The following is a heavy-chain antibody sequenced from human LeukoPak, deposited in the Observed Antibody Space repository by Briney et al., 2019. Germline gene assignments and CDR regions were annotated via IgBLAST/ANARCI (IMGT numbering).Heavy chain of an antibody. J-gene: IGHJ3*02. CDR1: GFTFSSYE. CDR3: AHVKARSGSTFDI. CDR2: ISSSGSTI. Sequence: GGSLRLSCAASGFTFSSYEMNWVRQAPGKGLEWVSYISSSGSTIYYADSVKGRFTISRDNAKNSLYLQMNSLRVEDTAAYYCAHVKARSGSTFDIWGQGTMVTVSS. V-gene: IGHV3-48*03. D-gene: IGHD3-10*01.